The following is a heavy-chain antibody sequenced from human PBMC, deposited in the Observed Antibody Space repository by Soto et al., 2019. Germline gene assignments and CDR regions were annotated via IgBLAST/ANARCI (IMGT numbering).Heavy chain of an antibody. V-gene: IGHV4-59*01. CDR2: IYYSGST. Sequence: PSETLSLTCTVSGGSISCYYWSWIRQPPGKGLEWIGYIYYSGSTNYNPSLKSRVTISVDTSKNQFSLKLSSVTAADTAVYYCARFRRLLGGWFDPWGQGTLVTVSS. D-gene: IGHD3-16*01. CDR3: ARFRRLLGGWFDP. CDR1: GGSISCYY. J-gene: IGHJ5*02.